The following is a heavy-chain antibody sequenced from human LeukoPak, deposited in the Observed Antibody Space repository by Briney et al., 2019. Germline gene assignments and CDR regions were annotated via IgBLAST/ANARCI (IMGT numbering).Heavy chain of an antibody. D-gene: IGHD6-19*01. V-gene: IGHV3-30*04. CDR3: ARARYPGIAVAGTQDY. J-gene: IGHJ4*02. Sequence: GRSLRLSCAASGFTFGSYAMHWVRQAPGKGLEWVAVISYDGSNKYYADSVKGRFTISRDNSKNTLYLQMNSLRAEDTAVYYCARARYPGIAVAGTQDYWGQGTLVTVSS. CDR2: ISYDGSNK. CDR1: GFTFGSYA.